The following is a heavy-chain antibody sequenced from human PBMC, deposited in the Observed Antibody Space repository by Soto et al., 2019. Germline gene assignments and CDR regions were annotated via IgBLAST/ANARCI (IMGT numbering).Heavy chain of an antibody. CDR1: GGSISPFY. J-gene: IGHJ5*02. CDR3: ARVPDYTASRNTDS. D-gene: IGHD3-3*01. CDR2: IYYSGIT. Sequence: PSETLSLTCTVSGGSISPFYWSCIRQPPGKGLDWIGYIYYSGITNNNPSLKSRVTISLDASKNQISLKVSSVTAADAAVYYCARVPDYTASRNTDSLGQGTPVTVSS. V-gene: IGHV4-59*01.